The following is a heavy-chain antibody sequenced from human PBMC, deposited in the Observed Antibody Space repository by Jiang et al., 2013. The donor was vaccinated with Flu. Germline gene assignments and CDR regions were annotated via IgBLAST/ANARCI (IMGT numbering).Heavy chain of an antibody. CDR3: ARRIHDSSGYYDY. J-gene: IGHJ4*02. V-gene: IGHV4-39*01. Sequence: LLKPSETLSLTCTVSGGSISSSSYYWGWIRQPPGKGLEWIGSIYYSGSTYYNPSLKSRVTISVDTSKNQFSLKLSSVTAADTAVYYCARRIHDSSGYYDYWGQGTLVTVSS. CDR2: IYYSGST. CDR1: GGSISSSSYY. D-gene: IGHD3-22*01.